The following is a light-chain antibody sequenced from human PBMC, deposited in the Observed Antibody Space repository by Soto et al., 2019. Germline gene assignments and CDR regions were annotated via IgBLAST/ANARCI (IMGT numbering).Light chain of an antibody. CDR3: QQADSFPLT. CDR1: QTISSW. V-gene: IGKV1-5*03. CDR2: KAS. Sequence: DIQMTQSPSTLSGSVGDRFTITWRASQTISSWLAWYQQKPGKAPKLLIYKASTLKSGVPSRFSGSGSGTEFTLTISSLQPEDFATYYCQQADSFPLTFGGGTKVDIK. J-gene: IGKJ4*01.